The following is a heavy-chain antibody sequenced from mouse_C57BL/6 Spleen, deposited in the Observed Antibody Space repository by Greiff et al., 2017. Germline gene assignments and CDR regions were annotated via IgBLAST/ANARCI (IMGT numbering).Heavy chain of an antibody. Sequence: VHLVESGAELVKPGASVKISCKASGYAFSSYWMNWVKQRPGKGLEWIGQIYPGDGDTNYNGKFKGKATLTADKSSSTAYMQLSSLTSEDSAVYFCARLSHGYDVYYAMDYWGQGTSVTVSS. V-gene: IGHV1-80*01. CDR1: GYAFSSYW. CDR3: ARLSHGYDVYYAMDY. J-gene: IGHJ4*01. CDR2: IYPGDGDT. D-gene: IGHD2-2*01.